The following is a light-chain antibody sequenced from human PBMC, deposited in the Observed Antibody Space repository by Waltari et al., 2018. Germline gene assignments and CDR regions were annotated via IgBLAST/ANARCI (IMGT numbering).Light chain of an antibody. CDR2: EVY. CDR1: SRDVGGSNF. J-gene: IGLJ2*01. Sequence: QSALTQPASVSGSPGQSITISCTGTSRDVGGSNFVSWYQQHPCKVPKLILFEVYNRPAGVSYRCAGSKSGNTASLTIAGLQAEDEADYYCSSYTSSSTGIFGGGTKLTVL. V-gene: IGLV2-14*01. CDR3: SSYTSSSTGI.